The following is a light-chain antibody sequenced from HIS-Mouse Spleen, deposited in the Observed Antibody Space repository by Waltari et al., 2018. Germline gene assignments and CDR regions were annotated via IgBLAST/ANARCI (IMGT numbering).Light chain of an antibody. Sequence: QSALTQPLSVSGSPGQSVTISCTGTSSDVGGYDYVSWYQQHPAKAPKLRIYDVSKRPSGVPDRFSGSKSGNTASLTISGLQAEDEADYYCCSYAGSYTYVFGTGTKVTVL. CDR2: DVS. J-gene: IGLJ1*01. V-gene: IGLV2-11*01. CDR1: SSDVGGYDY. CDR3: CSYAGSYTYV.